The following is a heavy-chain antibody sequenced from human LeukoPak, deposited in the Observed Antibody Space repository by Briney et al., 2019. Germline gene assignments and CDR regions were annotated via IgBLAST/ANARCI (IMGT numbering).Heavy chain of an antibody. J-gene: IGHJ4*02. Sequence: PGGSLRLSCAPSGFTLSIFEMNWVRQAPGKGLEWISYISSSSKNSYYADSVKGRFTISRDNAQNSLFLQLSRLRDEDTAVYYCARDAGYGYDRFDYWGQGTQVTVSS. CDR1: GFTLSIFE. D-gene: IGHD5-18*01. V-gene: IGHV3-48*03. CDR2: ISSSSKNS. CDR3: ARDAGYGYDRFDY.